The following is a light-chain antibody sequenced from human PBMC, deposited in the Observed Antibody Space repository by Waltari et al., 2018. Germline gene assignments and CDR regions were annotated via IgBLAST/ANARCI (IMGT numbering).Light chain of an antibody. CDR1: QSVLYSSNNKNY. Sequence: DIVITQSPDSLAVPLGEGATITCQSIQSVLYSSNNKNYLAWYQQKPGQPLKLLLFWASICESAVPDRFSGSRSGTEFTYTISSLQAEDVAVYYCHQFYSDPRTFGQGTTVEIK. CDR2: WAS. J-gene: IGKJ1*01. CDR3: HQFYSDPRT. V-gene: IGKV4-1*01.